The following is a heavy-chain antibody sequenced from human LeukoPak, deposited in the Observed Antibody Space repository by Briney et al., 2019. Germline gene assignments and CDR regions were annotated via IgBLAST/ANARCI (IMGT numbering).Heavy chain of an antibody. Sequence: SETLSLTCTVSGGSISSYYWSWIRQPPGKGLERIGYIYYSGSTNYNPSLKSRVTISVDTSKNQFSLKLSSVTAADTAVYYCARRSGRFLYYFDYWGQGTLVTVSS. CDR2: IYYSGST. CDR3: ARRSGRFLYYFDY. J-gene: IGHJ4*02. CDR1: GGSISSYY. V-gene: IGHV4-59*01. D-gene: IGHD3-10*01.